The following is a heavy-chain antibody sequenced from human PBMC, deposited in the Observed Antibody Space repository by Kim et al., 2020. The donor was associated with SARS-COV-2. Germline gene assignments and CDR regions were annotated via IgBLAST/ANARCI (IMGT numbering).Heavy chain of an antibody. Sequence: SETLSLTCTVSGGSISSYYWSWIRQPPGKGLEWIGYIYYSGSTNYNPSLKSRVTISVDTSKNQFSLKLSSVTAADTAVYYCATSGYSYGYGLYGMDVWGQGTTVTVSS. CDR3: ATSGYSYGYGLYGMDV. V-gene: IGHV4-59*13. CDR2: IYYSGST. D-gene: IGHD5-18*01. CDR1: GGSISSYY. J-gene: IGHJ6*02.